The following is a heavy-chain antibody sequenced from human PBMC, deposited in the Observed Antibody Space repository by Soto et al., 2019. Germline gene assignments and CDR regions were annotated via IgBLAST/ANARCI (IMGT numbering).Heavy chain of an antibody. J-gene: IGHJ6*02. V-gene: IGHV1-3*01. CDR3: ARTKVGYYDFWSGYYALSYYYGMDV. D-gene: IGHD3-3*01. CDR1: GYTFTSYA. CDR2: INAGNGNT. Sequence: GASVKVSCKASGYTFTSYAMHWVRQAPGQWLEWMGWINAGNGNTKYSQKFQGRVTITRDTSASTAYMELSSLRSEDTAVYYCARTKVGYYDFWSGYYALSYYYGMDVWGQGTTVTVSS.